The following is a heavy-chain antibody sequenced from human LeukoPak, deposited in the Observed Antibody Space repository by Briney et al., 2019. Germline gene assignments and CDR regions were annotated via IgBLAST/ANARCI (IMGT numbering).Heavy chain of an antibody. Sequence: GGSLRLSCAASGFTFSSYSMTWVRQAPGKGLEWVSSIGSSSSYIYYADSVKGRFTISRDNAKNSLYLQMNSLRAEDTAVYCCARGGDFDYYDSSGYYSDWGQGTLVTVSS. CDR3: ARGGDFDYYDSSGYYSD. D-gene: IGHD3-22*01. V-gene: IGHV3-21*01. CDR2: IGSSSSYI. CDR1: GFTFSSYS. J-gene: IGHJ4*02.